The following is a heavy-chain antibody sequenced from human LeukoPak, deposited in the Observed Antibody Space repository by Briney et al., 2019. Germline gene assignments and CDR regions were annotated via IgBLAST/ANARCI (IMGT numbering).Heavy chain of an antibody. D-gene: IGHD3-3*01. CDR3: AREGRDFWSGSRGWFDP. CDR1: GASISSDDYY. Sequence: SQTLSLTCTVSGASISSDDYYWSWIRQPPGKGLKWIAYTHYSGSSFYNPSLKSRITISVDTSKNQFSLRLSSVTAADTAVYYCAREGRDFWSGSRGWFDPWGQGTLVTVSS. J-gene: IGHJ5*02. CDR2: THYSGSS. V-gene: IGHV4-30-4*01.